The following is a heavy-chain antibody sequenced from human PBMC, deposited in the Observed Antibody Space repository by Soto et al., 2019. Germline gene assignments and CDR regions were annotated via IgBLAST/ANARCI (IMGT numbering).Heavy chain of an antibody. D-gene: IGHD3-10*01. Sequence: SETLSLTCAVSGYSISSGYYWGWIRQPPGKGLEWIGSIYHSGSTYNNPSLKSRVTVSVDTSKNQFSLKLSSVTAADTAVYYCARVGGYGMDVWGQGTTVTVSS. CDR1: GYSISSGYY. V-gene: IGHV4-38-2*01. J-gene: IGHJ6*02. CDR2: IYHSGST. CDR3: ARVGGYGMDV.